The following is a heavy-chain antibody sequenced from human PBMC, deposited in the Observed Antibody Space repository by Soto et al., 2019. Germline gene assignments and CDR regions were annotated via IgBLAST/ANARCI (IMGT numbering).Heavy chain of an antibody. Sequence: SETLSLTCSVSGCSISSSSYFWGWIRQPPGKGLEWIGSIYNSGSTYYSPSLQSRVTISADTSKNQFSLKLSSVTAADTAVYYCARRYGYSFDYWGQGTLVTVSS. CDR2: IYNSGST. CDR3: ARRYGYSFDY. D-gene: IGHD1-1*01. J-gene: IGHJ4*02. V-gene: IGHV4-39*01. CDR1: GCSISSSSYF.